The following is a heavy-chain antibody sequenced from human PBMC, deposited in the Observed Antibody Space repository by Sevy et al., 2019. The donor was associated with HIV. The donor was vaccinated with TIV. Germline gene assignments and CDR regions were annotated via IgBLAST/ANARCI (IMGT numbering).Heavy chain of an antibody. Sequence: ASVKVSCKDSGYTFGIYDLNWVRQAAGQGLEYMGWMNPNTGNRVYAHEFYGRVTMTRDTSTSTAYMELSGLTSDDTAVYYCARGVYGGACDFWGQGTMVTVSS. D-gene: IGHD2-8*01. CDR2: MNPNTGNR. V-gene: IGHV1-8*02. CDR1: GYTFGIYD. J-gene: IGHJ3*01. CDR3: ARGVYGGACDF.